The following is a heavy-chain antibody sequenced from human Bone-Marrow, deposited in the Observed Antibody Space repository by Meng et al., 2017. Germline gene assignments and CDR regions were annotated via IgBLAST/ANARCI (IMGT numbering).Heavy chain of an antibody. CDR3: ARGGDFDP. CDR2: ISTNTGNP. V-gene: IGHV7-4-1*02. D-gene: IGHD2/OR15-2a*01. CDR1: GYTFTTYS. J-gene: IGHJ5*02. Sequence: QVQLVQSGSELKKPGASVKVCCKASGYTFTTYSINWVRQAHGRGLEGMGWISTNTGNPTYVQGFTGRFVFSLDTSVSTAYLQISSLAAADTAVYYCARGGDFDPWGQGTLVTVSS.